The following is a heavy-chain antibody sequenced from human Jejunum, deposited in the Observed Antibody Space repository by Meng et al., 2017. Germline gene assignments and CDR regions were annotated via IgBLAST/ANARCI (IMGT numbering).Heavy chain of an antibody. CDR2: VWPSGDN. CDR3: ARAIRERYFDS. J-gene: IGHJ4*02. Sequence: QVPLPGQGQGLVNPSGTRSVTCTVSGVSTTDPCYCPWIRQAAGKGIEWIGEVWPSGDNYYNHSLSSRIAISINTSNNQFSLEVAFLNAADKAVYYCARAIRERYFDSWGQGTLVTVSS. D-gene: IGHD1-14*01. V-gene: IGHV4-38-2*02. CDR1: GVSTTDPCY.